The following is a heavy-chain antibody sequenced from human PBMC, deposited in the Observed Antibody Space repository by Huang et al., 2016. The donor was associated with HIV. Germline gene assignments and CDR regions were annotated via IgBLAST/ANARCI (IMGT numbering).Heavy chain of an antibody. D-gene: IGHD3-3*01. CDR2: SNPADSDA. J-gene: IGHJ2*01. Sequence: EMQLVQSGPEMKKPGESLRISCKASGYTFTSYWIGWVSQMPGKGLECMGNSNPADSDAKYSPSFEGQVTFSVDKSINTADLQLTNVRAADTATYYCARLTGDSDFWNSYYKRYWYVDLWGRGTLVAVSS. CDR1: GYTFTSYW. V-gene: IGHV5-51*01. CDR3: ARLTGDSDFWNSYYKRYWYVDL.